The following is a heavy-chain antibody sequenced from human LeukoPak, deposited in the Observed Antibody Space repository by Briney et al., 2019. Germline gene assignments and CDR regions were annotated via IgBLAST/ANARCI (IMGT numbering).Heavy chain of an antibody. V-gene: IGHV4-61*05. Sequence: SETLSLTCTVSGGSISSSSYYWGWIRQPPGKGLEWIGYIYYSGSTNYNPSLKSRVTISVDTSKNQFSLKLSSVTAADTAVYYCARGYDSSGLCDYWGQGTLVTVFS. CDR2: IYYSGST. J-gene: IGHJ4*02. CDR3: ARGYDSSGLCDY. D-gene: IGHD3-22*01. CDR1: GGSISSSSYY.